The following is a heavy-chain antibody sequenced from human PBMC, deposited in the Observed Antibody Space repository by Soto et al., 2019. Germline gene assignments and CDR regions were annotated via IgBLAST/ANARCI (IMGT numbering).Heavy chain of an antibody. Sequence: EVQLLDSGGGLVQPGGSLRLSCAASGFTFSSYAMSWVRKAPGKGLEWVSAISGSGGSTYYADSVKGRFAISRDNSKTPVYLQMNSLRAEDTAVCYCVRYSWNDKNLEYWGQGTLVTVSS. CDR3: VRYSWNDKNLEY. V-gene: IGHV3-23*01. CDR2: ISGSGGST. D-gene: IGHD1-20*01. J-gene: IGHJ4*02. CDR1: GFTFSSYA.